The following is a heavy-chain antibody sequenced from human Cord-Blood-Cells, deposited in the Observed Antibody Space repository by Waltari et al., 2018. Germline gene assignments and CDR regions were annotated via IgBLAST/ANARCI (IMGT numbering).Heavy chain of an antibody. CDR2: INPNSGGT. CDR1: GDTFTGYY. Sequence: QVQLVQSGAAVKKPGASVKVTCTASGDTFTGYYMHWVRQAPGQGLEWMGWINPNSGGTNYAQKFQGRVTMTRDTSISTAYMELSRLRSDDTAVYYCARAIYSSSSFDYWGQGTLVTVSS. D-gene: IGHD6-6*01. CDR3: ARAIYSSSSFDY. J-gene: IGHJ4*02. V-gene: IGHV1-2*02.